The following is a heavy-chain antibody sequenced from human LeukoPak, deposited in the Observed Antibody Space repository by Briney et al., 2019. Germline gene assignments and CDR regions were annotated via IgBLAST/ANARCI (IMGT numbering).Heavy chain of an antibody. J-gene: IGHJ6*03. V-gene: IGHV3-20*04. CDR2: INWNGGRT. D-gene: IGHD5-12*01. CDR1: GFIFDDYG. CDR3: ARGLSGYDSRYYHYMDV. Sequence: PGGSLRLSCAASGFIFDDYGMSWVRQAPGKGLEWVSGINWNGGRTTYADSVRGRLTISRDNAKNSLYLQMNSLRGEDTALYYCARGLSGYDSRYYHYMDVWGKGTTVTVS.